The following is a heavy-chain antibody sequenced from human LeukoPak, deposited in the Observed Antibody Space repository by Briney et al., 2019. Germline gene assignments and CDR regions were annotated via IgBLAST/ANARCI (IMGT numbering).Heavy chain of an antibody. V-gene: IGHV4-61*02. J-gene: IGHJ4*02. CDR1: GGSISSGSYY. CDR2: IYTSGST. D-gene: IGHD3-22*01. Sequence: SEALSLTCTVSGGSISSGSYYWNWIRQPAGKGLEWIGRIYTSGSTNYNPSLKSRVTISVDTSKNQFSLKLSSVTAADTAVYYCARRRGVVVIRSFDYWGQGTLVTVSS. CDR3: ARRRGVVVIRSFDY.